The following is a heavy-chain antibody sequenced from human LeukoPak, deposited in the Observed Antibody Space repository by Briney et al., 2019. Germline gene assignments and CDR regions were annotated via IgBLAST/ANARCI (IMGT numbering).Heavy chain of an antibody. CDR1: GGSISSYY. CDR3: ARLGGSRDFDY. V-gene: IGHV4-59*01. D-gene: IGHD3-16*01. Sequence: SETLSLTCTVSGGSISSYYWSWIRQPPGKGLEWIGYIYYSGSTNYNPSLKSRVTISVDTSKNQFSLKLSSVTAADTAVYYCARLGGSRDFDYWGQGTLVTVSS. J-gene: IGHJ4*02. CDR2: IYYSGST.